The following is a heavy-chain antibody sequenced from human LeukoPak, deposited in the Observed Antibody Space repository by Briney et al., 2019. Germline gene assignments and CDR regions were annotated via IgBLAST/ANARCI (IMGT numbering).Heavy chain of an antibody. CDR3: ARGAQYCTNGVCYASGWYSDY. CDR1: GGSISSYY. D-gene: IGHD2-8*01. CDR2: IYTSGST. J-gene: IGHJ4*02. V-gene: IGHV4-4*07. Sequence: PSETLSLTCTVSGGSISSYYWSWIRQPAGKGLEWIGRIYTSGSTNYNPSLKSRVTMSVDTSKNQFSLKLSSVTAADTAVYYRARGAQYCTNGVCYASGWYSDYWGQGTLVTVSS.